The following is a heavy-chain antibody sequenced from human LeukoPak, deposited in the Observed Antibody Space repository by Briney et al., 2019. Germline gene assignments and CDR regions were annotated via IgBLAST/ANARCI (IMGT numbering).Heavy chain of an antibody. J-gene: IGHJ6*02. D-gene: IGHD3-10*01. CDR1: GGSFSGYY. Sequence: SETLSLTCAVYGGSFSGYYWSWIRQPPGKGLEWIGEINHSGSTNYNPSLKSRVTISVDTSKNQFSLKLSSVTAADTAVYYCASSRGTMVRGVLSYYYYYYYGMDVWGQGTTVTVSS. CDR2: INHSGST. V-gene: IGHV4-34*01. CDR3: ASSRGTMVRGVLSYYYYYYYGMDV.